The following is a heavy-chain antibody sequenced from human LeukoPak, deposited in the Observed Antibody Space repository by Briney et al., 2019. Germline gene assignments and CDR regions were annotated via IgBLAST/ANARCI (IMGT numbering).Heavy chain of an antibody. CDR2: LNPSGGST. D-gene: IGHD6-19*01. V-gene: IGHV1-46*01. CDR3: ARGGIAVAGIDFRWFDP. J-gene: IGHJ5*02. CDR1: GYSFTSYY. Sequence: ASVKVSCKASGYSFTSYYMHWVRQAPGQGLEWMGTLNPSGGSTSYAQKFQGRVTMTRDMSTSTVYMELSSLRSEDTAVYYCARGGIAVAGIDFRWFDPWGQGTLVTVSS.